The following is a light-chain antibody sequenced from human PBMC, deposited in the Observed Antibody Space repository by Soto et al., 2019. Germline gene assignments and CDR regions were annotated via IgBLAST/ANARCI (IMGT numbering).Light chain of an antibody. CDR2: IAS. Sequence: EIVLTQSPGTLSLSPGERATLSCRASQSVSSNYLAWYQQKTGQSPRLLIYIASSRAPGIPDRFSGSGSGTHFTLTISRVEPEDVAVYYCQQYGSSPWTFGQGTKAEIK. CDR1: QSVSSNY. J-gene: IGKJ1*01. CDR3: QQYGSSPWT. V-gene: IGKV3-20*01.